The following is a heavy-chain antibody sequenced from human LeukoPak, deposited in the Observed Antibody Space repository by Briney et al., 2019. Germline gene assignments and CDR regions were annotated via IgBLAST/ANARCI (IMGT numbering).Heavy chain of an antibody. D-gene: IGHD3-9*01. J-gene: IGHJ4*02. CDR2: INTSGGT. Sequence: SETLSLTCTVSGASISSYYWNWIRQPAGKGLEWIGRINTSGGTSYNPSLKSRVTISVDTSKNQFSLKLSSLTAADTAVYYCARDKGHFDVDYWGQGTLVTVSS. CDR1: GASISSYY. V-gene: IGHV4-4*07. CDR3: ARDKGHFDVDY.